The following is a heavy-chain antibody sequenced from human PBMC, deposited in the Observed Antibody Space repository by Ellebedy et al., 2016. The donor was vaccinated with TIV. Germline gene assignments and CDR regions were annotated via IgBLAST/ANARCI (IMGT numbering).Heavy chain of an antibody. CDR2: IKSDGSST. J-gene: IGHJ5*02. V-gene: IGHV3-74*01. CDR1: GFTFGRYR. Sequence: GESLKISCVASGFTFGRYRMHWVRQAPGNKLVWVSRIKSDGSSTTYADSVKGRFTTSRDNARNTLNLQMNSLRGEDTAVYFCARDRGDYSISGPWGQGTLVTVSS. CDR3: ARDRGDYSISGP. D-gene: IGHD4-11*01.